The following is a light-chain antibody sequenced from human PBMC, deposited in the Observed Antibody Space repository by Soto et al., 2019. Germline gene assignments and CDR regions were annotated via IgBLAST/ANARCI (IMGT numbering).Light chain of an antibody. J-gene: IGKJ1*01. CDR1: QSISTS. Sequence: DIQMTQSPSTLSASVGDRVTITGRASQSISTSLAWYQQQPGKAPNLLISGASTLEEGVPSRFSGSGSGTEFTLTISSLQPDDFATYYCHQYNYYRPTFGQGTKVDIK. CDR2: GAS. CDR3: HQYNYYRPT. V-gene: IGKV1-5*01.